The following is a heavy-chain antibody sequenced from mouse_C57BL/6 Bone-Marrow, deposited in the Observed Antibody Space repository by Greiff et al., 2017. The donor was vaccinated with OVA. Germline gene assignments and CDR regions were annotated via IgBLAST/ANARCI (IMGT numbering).Heavy chain of an antibody. J-gene: IGHJ1*03. D-gene: IGHD4-1*01. CDR2: ISYDGSN. CDR1: GYSITSGYY. V-gene: IGHV3-6*01. Sequence: EVQLVESGPGLVKPSPSLSLTCSVTGYSITSGYYWNWIRQFPGNKLEWMGYISYDGSNNYNPSLKNRISITRDTSKNQFFLKLSSVTTEDTAAYYCARRANWASYWYFDVWGTGTTVTVSS. CDR3: ARRANWASYWYFDV.